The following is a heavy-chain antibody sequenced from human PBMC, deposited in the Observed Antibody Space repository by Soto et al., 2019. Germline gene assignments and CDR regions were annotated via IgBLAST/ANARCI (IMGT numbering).Heavy chain of an antibody. CDR3: ARGARPRQLVSGSYIDY. V-gene: IGHV4-31*03. CDR1: GGSIGSGGYY. D-gene: IGHD6-6*01. J-gene: IGHJ4*02. CDR2: IYYSGST. Sequence: SETLSLTCTVSGGSIGSGGYYWSWIRQHPGKGLEWIGYIYYSGSTYYNPSLKSRVTISVDTSKNQFSLKLSSVTAADTAVYYCARGARPRQLVSGSYIDYWGQGTLVTSPQ.